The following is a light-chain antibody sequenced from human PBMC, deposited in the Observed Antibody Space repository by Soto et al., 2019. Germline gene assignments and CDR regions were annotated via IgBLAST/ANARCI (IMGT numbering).Light chain of an antibody. V-gene: IGLV2-14*01. CDR2: DVS. CDR1: SSDVGGYNY. Sequence: QSVLTQPASVSGSPGQSITISCTGTSSDVGGYNYVSWYQQHPGKAPKLMIYDVSNRPSGVSNRFSGSKSGNTASLTISGLQAEEEADYYCSSYARRSTGVFRGGTQLTVL. CDR3: SSYARRSTGV. J-gene: IGLJ2*01.